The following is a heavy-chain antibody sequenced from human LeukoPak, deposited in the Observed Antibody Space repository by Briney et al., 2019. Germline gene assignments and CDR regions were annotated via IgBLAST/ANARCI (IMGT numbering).Heavy chain of an antibody. V-gene: IGHV4-59*01. CDR1: GGSISSYY. J-gene: IGHJ4*02. CDR3: ARGRNWNYVGVDY. CDR2: IYYSGST. D-gene: IGHD1-7*01. Sequence: PSETLSLTCTVSGGSISSYYWSWIRQPPGKGLEWIGYIYYSGSTNYNPFLKSRVTISVDTSKNQFSLKLSSVTAADTAVYYCARGRNWNYVGVDYWGQGTLVTVSS.